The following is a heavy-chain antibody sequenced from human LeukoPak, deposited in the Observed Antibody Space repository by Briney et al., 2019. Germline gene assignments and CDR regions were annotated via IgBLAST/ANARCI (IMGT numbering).Heavy chain of an antibody. Sequence: PGRSLRLSCAASGFTFSSYGMHWVRQAPGKGLEWVAVISYDGSNKYYADSVKGRFTISRDNSKNTLYLQMNSLRAEDTAVYYCAKDWGSSPYFDYWGQGTLVTVSS. CDR1: GFTFSSYG. CDR2: ISYDGSNK. V-gene: IGHV3-30*18. D-gene: IGHD2-2*01. CDR3: AKDWGSSPYFDY. J-gene: IGHJ4*02.